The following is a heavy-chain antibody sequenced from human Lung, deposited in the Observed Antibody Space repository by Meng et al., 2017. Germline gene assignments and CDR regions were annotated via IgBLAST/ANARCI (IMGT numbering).Heavy chain of an antibody. Sequence: QVQLQPGGAGFLKPSVTLSLTFCVSGGSFSDYYCSWIRKPPGKGLEWIGEINHSGSTNYNPSLESRATISVDTSQNNLSLKLSSVTAADSAVYYCARGPTTMAHDFDYWGQGTLVTVSS. V-gene: IGHV4-34*01. CDR3: ARGPTTMAHDFDY. J-gene: IGHJ4*02. CDR1: GGSFSDYY. CDR2: INHSGST. D-gene: IGHD4-11*01.